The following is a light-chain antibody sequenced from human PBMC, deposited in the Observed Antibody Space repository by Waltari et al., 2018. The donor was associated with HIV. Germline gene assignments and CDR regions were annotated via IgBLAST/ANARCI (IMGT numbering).Light chain of an antibody. V-gene: IGLV1-40*01. CDR3: QSYDSGLSAYV. Sequence: QSVLTQPPSVSGAPGQRVTLSCTGSSSNIGAGYAVHWFQQLPGTAPKLLIYGNTNRPSGVPDRFSGSKSGTSASLAITGLQAEDEADYYCQSYDSGLSAYVFGTGTKVTVL. CDR1: SSNIGAGYA. CDR2: GNT. J-gene: IGLJ1*01.